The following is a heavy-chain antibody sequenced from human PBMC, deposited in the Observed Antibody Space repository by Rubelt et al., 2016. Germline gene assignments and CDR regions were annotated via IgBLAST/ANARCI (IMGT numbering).Heavy chain of an antibody. D-gene: IGHD2-15*01. CDR2: LYTTGRT. Sequence: EVQLVESGGGLIQPGGSLRLSCAASGFNVSSNFMTWVRQAPGKGLEWVSVLYTTGRTYYGDSVKGRFTISRDGSKNTLYRQMNSLRAEDTAVYYCAKVPAVVAATRIDYWGQGTLVTVSS. V-gene: IGHV3-66*03. CDR3: AKVPAVVAATRIDY. J-gene: IGHJ4*02. CDR1: GFNVSSNF.